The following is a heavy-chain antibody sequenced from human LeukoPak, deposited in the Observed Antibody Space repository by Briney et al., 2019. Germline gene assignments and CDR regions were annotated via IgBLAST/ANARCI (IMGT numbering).Heavy chain of an antibody. Sequence: SETLSLTCTVSGGSISSNSYYWGWIRQPPGKGLEWIGSIYYSGSTYYNPSLKSRVTISVDTSKNQFSLKLSSVTAADTAVYYCARHRTRRELEYWFDPWGQGTLVTVSS. V-gene: IGHV4-39*01. CDR1: GGSISSNSYY. D-gene: IGHD1-26*01. CDR3: ARHRTRRELEYWFDP. CDR2: IYYSGST. J-gene: IGHJ5*02.